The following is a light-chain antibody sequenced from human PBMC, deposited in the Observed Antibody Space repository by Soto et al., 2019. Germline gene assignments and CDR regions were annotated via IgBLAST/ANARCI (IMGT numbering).Light chain of an antibody. CDR3: CSYAGSSTTI. J-gene: IGLJ2*01. Sequence: QSALTQPASVSGSPGQSITISCTGTSSDVGSYRFVSWYQHHPGKVPKVIIYEGTKRPSGVPDRFSGSKSGNTASLTISGLQSEDEADYFCCSYAGSSTTIFGGGTKLTVL. CDR2: EGT. CDR1: SSDVGSYRF. V-gene: IGLV2-23*01.